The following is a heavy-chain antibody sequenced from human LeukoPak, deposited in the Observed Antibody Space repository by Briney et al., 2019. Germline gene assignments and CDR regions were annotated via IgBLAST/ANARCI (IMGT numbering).Heavy chain of an antibody. J-gene: IGHJ6*03. CDR3: ARADDTAMVSSYMDV. CDR1: GGSFSGYY. CDR2: IYHSGST. V-gene: IGHV4-38-2*01. D-gene: IGHD5-18*01. Sequence: SETLSLTCAVYGGSFSGYYWGWIRQPPGKGLEWIGSIYHSGSTYYNPSLKSRVTISVDTSKNQFSLKLSSVTAADTAVYYCARADDTAMVSSYMDVWGKGTTVTVPS.